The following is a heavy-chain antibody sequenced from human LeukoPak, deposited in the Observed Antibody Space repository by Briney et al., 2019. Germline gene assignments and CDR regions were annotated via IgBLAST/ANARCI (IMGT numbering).Heavy chain of an antibody. J-gene: IGHJ6*02. D-gene: IGHD2-15*01. Sequence: SETLSLTCAVYGGSFSGYYWSWIRQPPGKGLEWTGEINHSGSTNYNPSLKSRVTISVDTSKNQFSLKLSSVTAADTAVYYCARGPRMTRTYYYYYGMDVWGQGTTVTVSS. CDR3: ARGPRMTRTYYYYYGMDV. V-gene: IGHV4-34*01. CDR1: GGSFSGYY. CDR2: INHSGST.